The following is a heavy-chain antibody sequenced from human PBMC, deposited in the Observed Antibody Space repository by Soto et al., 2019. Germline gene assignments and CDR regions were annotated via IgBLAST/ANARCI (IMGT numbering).Heavy chain of an antibody. Sequence: QVQLVQSGAEVKKPGSSVKVSCKASGGTFSSYAISWVRQAPGQGLEWMGGIIPIFGTANYAQKFQGRVTIPADESTSTAYMEVSSLGSEIAGVYYWAKDLGYSSSGGWGQGTMVTVSS. CDR2: IIPIFGTA. CDR3: AKDLGYSSSGG. V-gene: IGHV1-69*01. CDR1: GGTFSSYA. D-gene: IGHD6-13*01. J-gene: IGHJ4*02.